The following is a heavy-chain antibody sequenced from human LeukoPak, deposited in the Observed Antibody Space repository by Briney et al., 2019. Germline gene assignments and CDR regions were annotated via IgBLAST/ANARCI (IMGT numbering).Heavy chain of an antibody. Sequence: ASVKVSCKASGYTFTSYAMHWVRQAPGQRLEWMGWINAGNGNTKYSQKFQGRVTITRDTSASTAYMELSSLRSEDTAVYYCARDSGTVTAYYYYGMDVWGQGTTVTVPS. V-gene: IGHV1-3*01. CDR2: INAGNGNT. J-gene: IGHJ6*02. CDR3: ARDSGTVTAYYYYGMDV. D-gene: IGHD4-17*01. CDR1: GYTFTSYA.